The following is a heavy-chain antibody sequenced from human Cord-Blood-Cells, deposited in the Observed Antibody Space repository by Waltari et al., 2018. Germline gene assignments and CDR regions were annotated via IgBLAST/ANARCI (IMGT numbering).Heavy chain of an antibody. D-gene: IGHD1-1*01. J-gene: IGHJ2*01. CDR2: ISYDGSNK. CDR3: AKEELGYFDL. CDR1: GFTFSSYG. V-gene: IGHV3-30*18. Sequence: QVQLVESGGGVVQPGRSLRLSCAASGFTFSSYGMPWVRQAPGKGLEWVAVISYDGSNKYYADSVKGRFTISRDNSKNTLYLQMNSLRAEDTAVYYCAKEELGYFDLWGRGTLVTVSS.